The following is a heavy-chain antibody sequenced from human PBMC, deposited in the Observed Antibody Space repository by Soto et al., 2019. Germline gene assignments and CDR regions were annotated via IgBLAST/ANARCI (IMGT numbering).Heavy chain of an antibody. V-gene: IGHV3-21*01. Sequence: EVQLVESGGGLVKPGGSLRLSCAASGFTFSSYSMNWVRQAPGKGLEWVSSISSSSSYIYYADSVKGRFTISRDNSKNSLYLQMNSLRAEDTAVYYCARDTVSDTAMVPRYYYYGMDVWGQGTTVTVSS. J-gene: IGHJ6*02. D-gene: IGHD5-18*01. CDR2: ISSSSSYI. CDR3: ARDTVSDTAMVPRYYYYGMDV. CDR1: GFTFSSYS.